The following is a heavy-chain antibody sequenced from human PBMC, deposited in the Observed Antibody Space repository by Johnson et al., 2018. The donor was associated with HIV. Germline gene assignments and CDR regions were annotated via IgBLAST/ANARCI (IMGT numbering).Heavy chain of an antibody. CDR2: IGSAGDT. Sequence: VQLVESGGGLVQPGGSLRLSCAVSGFTFSDYDMHWVRQATGEGLEWVLAIGSAGDTYSPGSVKGRFTISRENAKNSLYLQMDSLRAEDMAVYYCTIPYYYDSGGYQWGQGTMVTVSS. V-gene: IGHV3-13*01. CDR3: TIPYYYDSGGYQ. CDR1: GFTFSDYD. J-gene: IGHJ3*01. D-gene: IGHD3-22*01.